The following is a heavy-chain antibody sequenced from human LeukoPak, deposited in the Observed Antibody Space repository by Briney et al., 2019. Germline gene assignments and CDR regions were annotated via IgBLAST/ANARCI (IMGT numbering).Heavy chain of an antibody. Sequence: GMSPRLSCAASGFTLSSYGMLWVRQAPGKVPEWVALIPYDGSNKYYSDSVKGRFTISRDPSKNTLYLQMNSLRAEDTAVYYCARGDNYAFDIWGQGTMVTVSS. CDR3: ARGDNYAFDI. V-gene: IGHV3-30*01. D-gene: IGHD5-24*01. CDR1: GFTLSSYG. CDR2: IPYDGSNK. J-gene: IGHJ3*02.